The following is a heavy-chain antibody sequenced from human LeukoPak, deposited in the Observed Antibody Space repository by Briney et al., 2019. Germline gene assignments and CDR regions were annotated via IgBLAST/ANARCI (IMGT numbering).Heavy chain of an antibody. V-gene: IGHV4-34*01. Sequence: ASETLSLTCAVYGGSFSGYYWSWIRQPPGKGLEWIGEINHSGSTNYNPSLKRRVTISVDTSKNQFSLKLSSVTAADTAVYYCARVNYDYVWGSYRYTRYFDYWGQGTLVTVSS. J-gene: IGHJ4*02. CDR2: INHSGST. CDR3: ARVNYDYVWGSYRYTRYFDY. D-gene: IGHD3-16*02. CDR1: GGSFSGYY.